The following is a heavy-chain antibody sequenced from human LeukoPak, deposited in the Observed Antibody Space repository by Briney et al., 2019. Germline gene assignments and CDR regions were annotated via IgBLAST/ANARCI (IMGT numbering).Heavy chain of an antibody. CDR1: GFTFSSYA. D-gene: IGHD6-13*01. CDR2: ISYDGSNK. J-gene: IGHJ4*02. CDR3: ADTGIAAAGTARPDY. V-gene: IGHV3-30*04. Sequence: GGSLRLSCAASGFTFSSYAMHWVRQAPGKGLEWVAVISYDGSNKYYADSVKGRFTISRDNSKNTLYLQMNSLRAEDTAVYYCADTGIAAAGTARPDYWGQGTLVTVSS.